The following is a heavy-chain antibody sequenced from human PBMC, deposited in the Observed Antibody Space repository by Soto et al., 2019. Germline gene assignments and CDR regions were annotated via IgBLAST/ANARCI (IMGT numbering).Heavy chain of an antibody. CDR3: AREGSYGSGTERYYYYGMDV. V-gene: IGHV1-3*01. D-gene: IGHD3-10*01. Sequence: ASVKVSRKASGYTFTSYAMHWVRQAPGQRLEWMGWINAGNGNTKYSQKFQGRVTITRDTSASTAYMELSSLRSEDTAVYYCAREGSYGSGTERYYYYGMDVWGQGTTVTVSS. CDR2: INAGNGNT. CDR1: GYTFTSYA. J-gene: IGHJ6*02.